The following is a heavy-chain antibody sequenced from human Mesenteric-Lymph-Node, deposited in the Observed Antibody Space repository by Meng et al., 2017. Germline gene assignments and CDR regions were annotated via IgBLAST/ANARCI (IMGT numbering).Heavy chain of an antibody. V-gene: IGHV4-30-4*01. CDR1: GGSISSGDYY. CDR2: IYYSGST. Sequence: QLHLQEPGPGLVEPSQTLSLTCTVSGGSISSGDYYWSWIRQPPGKGLEWIGYIYYSGSTYSNASLKSRVTISIDRSKNQFSLKLSSVTAADTAVYYCARDRKHYGERGWFDPWGQGTLVTVSS. D-gene: IGHD4-17*01. J-gene: IGHJ5*02. CDR3: ARDRKHYGERGWFDP.